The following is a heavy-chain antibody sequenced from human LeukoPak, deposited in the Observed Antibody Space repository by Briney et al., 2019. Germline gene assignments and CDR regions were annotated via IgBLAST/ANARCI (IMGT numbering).Heavy chain of an antibody. V-gene: IGHV3-23*01. D-gene: IGHD3-22*01. CDR1: GFTFNNYA. Sequence: PGGSLRLSCAASGFTFNNYAMSWVRQAPGRGLEWVSGISDSGVSTYYVDSVKGRFTISRDNSKNTLYLQMNSLRAEDTAVYYCAGALPPHDSSGYHYCWGQGTLVTVSS. J-gene: IGHJ4*02. CDR3: AGALPPHDSSGYHYC. CDR2: ISDSGVST.